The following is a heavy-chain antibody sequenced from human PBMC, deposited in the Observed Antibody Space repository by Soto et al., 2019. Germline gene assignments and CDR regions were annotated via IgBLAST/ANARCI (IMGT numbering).Heavy chain of an antibody. CDR1: GFTFSSYW. Sequence: PGGSLRLSCAASGFTFSSYWMTWVRQAPGKGLEWVAVICYDGSNKYYADSVKGRFTISRDNSKNTLYLQMNSLRAEDTAVYYCAKDYGDYVTLDYWGQGTLVTVSS. V-gene: IGHV3-30*18. CDR2: ICYDGSNK. D-gene: IGHD4-17*01. CDR3: AKDYGDYVTLDY. J-gene: IGHJ4*02.